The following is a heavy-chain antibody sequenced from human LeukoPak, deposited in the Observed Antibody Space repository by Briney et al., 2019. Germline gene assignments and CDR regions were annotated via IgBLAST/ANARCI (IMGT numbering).Heavy chain of an antibody. CDR1: GYTFTSYD. D-gene: IGHD5-18*01. CDR2: MNPNSGNT. J-gene: IGHJ6*02. Sequence: ASVKVSCKASGYTFTSYDINWVRQATGQGLEWMGWMNPNSGNTGYAQKFQGRVTMTRKTSISTAYMELSSLRSEDTAVYYCDYSYGYYGMDVWGQGTTVTVSS. V-gene: IGHV1-8*01. CDR3: DYSYGYYGMDV.